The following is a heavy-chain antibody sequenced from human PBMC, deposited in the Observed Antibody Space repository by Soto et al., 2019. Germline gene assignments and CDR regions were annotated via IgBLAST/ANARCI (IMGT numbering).Heavy chain of an antibody. CDR3: ARGPFMITFGGVIVNSYYFDY. J-gene: IGHJ4*02. V-gene: IGHV1-69*01. CDR2: IIPIFGTA. CDR1: GGTFSSYA. Sequence: QVQLVQSGAEVKKPGSSVKVSCKASGGTFSSYAISWVRQAPGQGLEWMGGIIPIFGTANYAQKFQGRVTITADESRSTAYMELSSLRSEDTAVYYCARGPFMITFGGVIVNSYYFDYWGQGTLVTVSS. D-gene: IGHD3-16*02.